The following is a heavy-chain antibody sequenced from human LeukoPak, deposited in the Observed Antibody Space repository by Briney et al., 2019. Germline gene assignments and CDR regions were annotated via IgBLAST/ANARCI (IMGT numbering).Heavy chain of an antibody. Sequence: GGSLRLSCVGSGFTIHDHAMHWVRQAPGKGLEWVSGIDWNSGRIGYADSVKGRFTISRDNAKNSLYLQMNSLRAEDTALYYCGKDISPHNDSTVSEYYFDYWGQGTLVTVSS. CDR1: GFTIHDHA. J-gene: IGHJ4*02. V-gene: IGHV3-9*01. D-gene: IGHD3-22*01. CDR3: GKDISPHNDSTVSEYYFDY. CDR2: IDWNSGRI.